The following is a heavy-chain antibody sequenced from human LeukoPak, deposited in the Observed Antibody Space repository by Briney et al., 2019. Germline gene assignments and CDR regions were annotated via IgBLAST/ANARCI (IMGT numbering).Heavy chain of an antibody. D-gene: IGHD3-10*01. CDR3: AKDLDSTGIYSDWFDP. CDR2: ISTSSTGT. J-gene: IGHJ5*02. Sequence: PGGSLRLSCAASGFIFRNYAMNWVRQASGKGLEWVSTISTSSTGTHYADSVKGRFTISRDDSLNMLYLQMNSLRAEDTAVYYCAKDLDSTGIYSDWFDPWGQGTLVTVSS. V-gene: IGHV3-23*01. CDR1: GFIFRNYA.